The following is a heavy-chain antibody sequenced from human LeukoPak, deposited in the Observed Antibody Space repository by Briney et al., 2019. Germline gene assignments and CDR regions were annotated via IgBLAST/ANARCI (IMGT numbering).Heavy chain of an antibody. V-gene: IGHV4-4*02. CDR1: GVSVSSSNW. D-gene: IGHD1-7*01. CDR3: ARAYNWNYPPDY. CDR2: IYHSGST. J-gene: IGHJ4*02. Sequence: SETLSLTCAVSGVSVSSSNWWSWVRQPPGKGLEWIGEIYHSGSTNYNPSLKSRVTISVDKSKNQFSLKLSSVTAADTAVYYCARAYNWNYPPDYWGQGTLVTVSS.